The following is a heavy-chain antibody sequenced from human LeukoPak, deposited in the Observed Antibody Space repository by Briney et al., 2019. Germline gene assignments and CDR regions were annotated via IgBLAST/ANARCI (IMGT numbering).Heavy chain of an antibody. Sequence: GGSLRLSCAASGSTFSSYWMSWVRQAPGKGLEWVANIKQDGSEKYYVDSVKGRFTISRDNAKNSLYPQMNSLRAEDTAVYYCARGSGSYYFDACDIWGQGTMVTVSS. CDR1: GSTFSSYW. CDR2: IKQDGSEK. J-gene: IGHJ3*02. V-gene: IGHV3-7*04. CDR3: ARGSGSYYFDACDI. D-gene: IGHD1-26*01.